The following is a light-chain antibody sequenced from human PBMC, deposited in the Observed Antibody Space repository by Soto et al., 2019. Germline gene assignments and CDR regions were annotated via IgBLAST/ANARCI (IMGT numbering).Light chain of an antibody. CDR3: LLYGGLPRT. CDR1: QSVSNNY. J-gene: IGKJ1*01. Sequence: EIVLTQSPGTLSLSPGERATLSCRASQSVSNNYLAWYQQKPGQAPRLLIYGASNRATGIPDRFSGSGSGTDFTLTISRLEPEDLAVYFSLLYGGLPRTCGQATKVDIK. V-gene: IGKV3-20*01. CDR2: GAS.